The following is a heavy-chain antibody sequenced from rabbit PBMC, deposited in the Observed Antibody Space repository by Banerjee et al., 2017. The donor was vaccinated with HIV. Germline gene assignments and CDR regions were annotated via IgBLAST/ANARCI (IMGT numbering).Heavy chain of an antibody. CDR1: GFSFSNYYY. Sequence: QSLEESGGDLVQPEGSLTLTCTASGFSFSNYYYMCWVRQAPGKGLELIACIYTASANTWYASWVNGRFTISRSTSLNTVDLKMTSLTAADTATYFCARVHVSSGYYFGLWGPGTLVTVS. CDR3: ARVHVSSGYYFGL. CDR2: IYTASANT. J-gene: IGHJ4*01. D-gene: IGHD4-1*01. V-gene: IGHV1S43*01.